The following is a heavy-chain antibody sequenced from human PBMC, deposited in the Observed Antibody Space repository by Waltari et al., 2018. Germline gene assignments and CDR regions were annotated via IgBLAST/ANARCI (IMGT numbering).Heavy chain of an antibody. D-gene: IGHD3-10*01. V-gene: IGHV4-59*01. J-gene: IGHJ2*01. CDR1: DGPIRIFY. Sequence: QVQLLQSGPGLVKPSETLSLTCTVSDGPIRIFYWTWIRQPPGKGPEWIGCISTTGGTKYNPSLQSRVSFSVDTSKNQFSLRLTSVTAADTALYYCARDTGGWYYDVWGRGSLVTVSA. CDR2: ISTTGGT. CDR3: ARDTGGWYYDV.